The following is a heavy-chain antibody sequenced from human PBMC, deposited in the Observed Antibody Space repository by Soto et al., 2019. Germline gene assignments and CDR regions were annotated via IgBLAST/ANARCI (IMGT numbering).Heavy chain of an antibody. CDR1: GFTFSSYS. J-gene: IGHJ6*02. CDR3: ARSYDFWTGYSPLYYYYGMAV. Sequence: GSLRLSCAASGFTFSSYSMNWVRQAPGKGLEWVSYISSSSSTIYYADSVKGRFTISRDNAKDSLYLQMNSLRDEDTAVYYCARSYDFWTGYSPLYYYYGMAVWRQGTTVTVSS. CDR2: ISSSSSTI. D-gene: IGHD3-3*01. V-gene: IGHV3-48*02.